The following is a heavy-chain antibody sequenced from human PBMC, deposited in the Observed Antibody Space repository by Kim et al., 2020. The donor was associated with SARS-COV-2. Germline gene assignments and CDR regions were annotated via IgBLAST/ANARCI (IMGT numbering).Heavy chain of an antibody. J-gene: IGHJ4*02. CDR1: GFSLSSYW. CDR3: ARKHTSGWFDAFDY. D-gene: IGHD6-19*01. Sequence: GGSLRLSCAASGFSLSSYWMAWFRQAPGKGPEWVAHINQDGSVKDVLDSVKGRFIISRDNADNSLDLQMNGLRSEDTAVYYCARKHTSGWFDAFDYWCRG. V-gene: IGHV3-7*01. CDR2: INQDGSVK.